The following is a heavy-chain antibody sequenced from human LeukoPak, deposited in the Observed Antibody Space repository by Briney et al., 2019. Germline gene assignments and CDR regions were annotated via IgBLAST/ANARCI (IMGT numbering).Heavy chain of an antibody. D-gene: IGHD4-17*01. V-gene: IGHV3-73*01. CDR2: IRSKANTYAT. CDR3: TTNTRDYGDYSYHYGVDV. CDR1: GFTFSGSA. Sequence: GGSLKLSCAASGFTFSGSAMHWVRQASGKGLEWVGRIRSKANTYATAYAASVKGRLIIYRDDSKNTAYLQMNSLKIEDTAVYYCTTNTRDYGDYSYHYGVDVWGLGTPVTVSS. J-gene: IGHJ6*02.